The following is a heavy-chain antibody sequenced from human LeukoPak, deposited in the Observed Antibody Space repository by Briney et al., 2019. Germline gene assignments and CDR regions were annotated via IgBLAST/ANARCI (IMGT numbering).Heavy chain of an antibody. CDR1: GFTFGHYG. Sequence: GGSLRLSCAASGFTFGHYGMHWVRQAPGKGLEWVAFIRHDGNNQYYADSVRGRFTISRDNSKNRLYLQMNSLRPEDTAVYYCAKDLGPAAGLSPINWGQGTLVTVSS. D-gene: IGHD6-25*01. CDR2: IRHDGNNQ. J-gene: IGHJ4*02. V-gene: IGHV3-30*02. CDR3: AKDLGPAAGLSPIN.